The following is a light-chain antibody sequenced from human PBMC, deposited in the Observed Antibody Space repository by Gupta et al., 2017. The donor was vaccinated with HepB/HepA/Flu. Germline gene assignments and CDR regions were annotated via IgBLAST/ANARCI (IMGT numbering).Light chain of an antibody. Sequence: DIVMTQTPLSSPVTLGQPASISCRSSQSLVYSDGNTYLSWLHQRPGQPPRLLIYKISDRCSGVPDRFSGSGAGTDFTLKISRVEAEDVGIYYCRQAKQYPYTFGQGTKLEIK. CDR2: KIS. CDR3: RQAKQYPYT. V-gene: IGKV2-24*01. CDR1: QSLVYSDGNTY. J-gene: IGKJ2*01.